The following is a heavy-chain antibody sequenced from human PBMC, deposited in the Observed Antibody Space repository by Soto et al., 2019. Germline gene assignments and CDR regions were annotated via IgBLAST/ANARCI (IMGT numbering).Heavy chain of an antibody. V-gene: IGHV4-30-2*01. CDR1: GGSISSGGYF. D-gene: IGHD3-10*01. J-gene: IGHJ5*02. CDR2: IYHSGST. CDR3: ARGLGP. Sequence: QLQLQESGSGLVKPSQTLSLTCAVSGGSISSGGYFWSWIRQPPGKGLEWIGYIYHSGSTYYNPSLKGRVTITVDRSKNQVSLKLSSVTAAGKAVYYWARGLGPWGQGTLVTVSS.